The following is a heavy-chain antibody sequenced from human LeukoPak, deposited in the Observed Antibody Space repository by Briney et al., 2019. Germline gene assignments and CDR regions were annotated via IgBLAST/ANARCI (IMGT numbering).Heavy chain of an antibody. CDR3: ARGKTGSSSSRAQTIDY. J-gene: IGHJ4*02. V-gene: IGHV4-4*07. CDR1: GGSISSYY. Sequence: SETLSLTCTVSGGSISSYYWSWIRQPAGKGLEWIGRIYTSGSTNYNPSLKSRVTMSVGTSKNQFSLKLSSVTAADTAVHYCARGKTGSSSSRAQTIDYWGQGTLVTVSS. D-gene: IGHD6-13*01. CDR2: IYTSGST.